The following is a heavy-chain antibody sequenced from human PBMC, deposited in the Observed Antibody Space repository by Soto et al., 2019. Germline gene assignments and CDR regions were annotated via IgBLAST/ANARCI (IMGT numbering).Heavy chain of an antibody. V-gene: IGHV1-18*01. Sequence: QVQLVQSGTEVKRPGASVKVSCKASGYTFTSYGISWVRQAPGQWLEWMGWISPYNGKTNYAQKVQGRVTMTTDTSTSTAYMELRSLTSDYTAVYYGARVNPVRHDSSGLPIFSYWGQGTLVTVSS. CDR1: GYTFTSYG. CDR2: ISPYNGKT. J-gene: IGHJ4*02. D-gene: IGHD3-22*01. CDR3: ARVNPVRHDSSGLPIFSY.